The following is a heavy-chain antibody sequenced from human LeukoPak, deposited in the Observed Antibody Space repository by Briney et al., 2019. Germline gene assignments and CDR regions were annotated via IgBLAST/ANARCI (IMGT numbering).Heavy chain of an antibody. Sequence: SETLSLTCAVYGGSFIGFHWNWIRQPPGKGLEWIGDINHSGSTNYNPSLTSRVTISVDPSKNQFSLKLSSVTAADTAVYYCARGAYYYGSGKIFDYWGQGTLVTVSS. CDR2: INHSGST. J-gene: IGHJ4*02. D-gene: IGHD3-10*01. V-gene: IGHV4-34*01. CDR1: GGSFIGFH. CDR3: ARGAYYYGSGKIFDY.